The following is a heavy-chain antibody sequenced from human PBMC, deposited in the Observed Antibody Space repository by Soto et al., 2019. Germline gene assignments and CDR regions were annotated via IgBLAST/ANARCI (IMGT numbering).Heavy chain of an antibody. CDR1: GGTFNNFA. J-gene: IGHJ6*02. Sequence: QVQLVQSGAEVRKPGSSVKVSCQTSGGTFNNFAFTWVRQAPGQGLEWLGGIMPVFDTTNYAASFQGRITITADDLRNTVYTEMNTLRFDDTSVYYCATATISPVSATFHHYGMDVWGQGTTVTVSS. V-gene: IGHV1-69*01. CDR2: IMPVFDTT. D-gene: IGHD6-25*01. CDR3: ATATISPVSATFHHYGMDV.